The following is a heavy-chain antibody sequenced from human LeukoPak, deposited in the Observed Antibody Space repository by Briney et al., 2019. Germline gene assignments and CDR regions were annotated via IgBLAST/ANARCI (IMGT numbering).Heavy chain of an antibody. V-gene: IGHV3-7*01. CDR2: IKQDGGEK. CDR3: ARVGAANTMATWYYYYYMDV. D-gene: IGHD5-24*01. Sequence: HPAGSLRLSCAASGFTFSSYWMSWVRQAPGKGLEWVANIKQDGGEKYYVDSVKGRFTISRDNAKNSLYLQMNSLRAEDTAVYYCARVGAANTMATWYYYYYMDVWGKGTTVTVSS. CDR1: GFTFSSYW. J-gene: IGHJ6*03.